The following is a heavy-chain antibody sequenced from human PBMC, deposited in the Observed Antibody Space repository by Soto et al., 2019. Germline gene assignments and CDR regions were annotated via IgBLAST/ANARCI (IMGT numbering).Heavy chain of an antibody. CDR3: IPREISDEGSIGSAP. CDR2: IYWDDDK. Sequence: QITLKESGPTLVKPTQTLTLTCTFSGFSLSTSGVGVGWIRQPPGKALEWLALIYWDDDKRYSPSLKSRLTITKDTTKNQLFLTMTNMDPVNPGTYYCIPREISDEGSIGSAPWGQRPLV. CDR1: GFSLSTSGVG. D-gene: IGHD3-3*02. J-gene: IGHJ5*02. V-gene: IGHV2-5*04.